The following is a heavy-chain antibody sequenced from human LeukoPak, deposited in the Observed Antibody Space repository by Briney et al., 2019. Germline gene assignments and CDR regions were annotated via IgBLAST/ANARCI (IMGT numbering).Heavy chain of an antibody. J-gene: IGHJ4*02. CDR1: GFTFSNYA. CDR3: ASSSYLLYFDY. V-gene: IGHV3-23*01. D-gene: IGHD2-21*01. Sequence: GGSLRLSFSASGFTFSNYAMSTGRQTPGKGLEMVSPINGSGGSSYYAYSVDRRFTSSRDNSKNTLYLQMNSLRAEDTAVYYCASSSYLLYFDYWGQGTLVTVSS. CDR2: INGSGGSS.